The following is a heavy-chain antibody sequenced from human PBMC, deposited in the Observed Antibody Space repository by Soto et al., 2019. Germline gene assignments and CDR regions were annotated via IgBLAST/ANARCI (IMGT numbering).Heavy chain of an antibody. V-gene: IGHV4-34*01. CDR1: GGSFSGYY. D-gene: IGHD6-6*01. CDR3: ARGGNLSSFDY. CDR2: INHSGST. Sequence: SETLSLTCAVYGGSFSGYYWSWIRQPPGKGLEWIGEINHSGSTNYNPPLKSRVTISVDTSKNQFSLKLSSVTAADTAVYYCARGGNLSSFDYWGQGTLVTVSS. J-gene: IGHJ4*02.